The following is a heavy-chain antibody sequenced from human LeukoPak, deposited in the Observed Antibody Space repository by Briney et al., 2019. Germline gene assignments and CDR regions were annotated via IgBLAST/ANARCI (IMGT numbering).Heavy chain of an antibody. CDR1: GYTVTGYY. CDR2: IKPKSGGT. Sequence: ASVKVSCKGSGYTVTGYYMHWVRQAPGQGLEWMGWIKPKSGGTNYAQKFQGRVTMTRDTSISTAYMELSRLTSDDTAVYYRARDDDGMDVWGQGTTVIVSS. J-gene: IGHJ6*02. V-gene: IGHV1-2*02. CDR3: ARDDDGMDV.